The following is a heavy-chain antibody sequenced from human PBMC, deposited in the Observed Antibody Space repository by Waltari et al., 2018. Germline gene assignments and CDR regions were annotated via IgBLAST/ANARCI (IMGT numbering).Heavy chain of an antibody. CDR3: ARVRGDRDYYYMDV. V-gene: IGHV1-2*06. CDR2: INPNSGGT. Sequence: QVQLVQSGAEVKKPGASVKVSCKASGYTFTGYSVHWVRQAPGQGLEWIGRINPNSGGTNYAQKFQGRVTMTRDTSISTAYMELSRLRSDDTAVYYCARVRGDRDYYYMDVWGKGTTVTVSS. D-gene: IGHD3-10*01. J-gene: IGHJ6*03. CDR1: GYTFTGYS.